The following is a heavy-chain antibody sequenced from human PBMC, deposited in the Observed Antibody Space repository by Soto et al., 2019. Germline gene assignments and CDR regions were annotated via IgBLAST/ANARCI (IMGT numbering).Heavy chain of an antibody. V-gene: IGHV1-18*01. CDR3: ARNDTSGHYSDY. J-gene: IGHJ4*02. D-gene: IGHD3-22*01. Sequence: QVQLVQSGAEVKKPGASVKVSCKASGYNFNTYGITWVRQAPGQGLEWMGWISVNSGTTNYAQKIQGRVTMTTDTSSSTAFMELRSLRSDDTAVYYCARNDTSGHYSDYWGQGTLVTVSS. CDR2: ISVNSGTT. CDR1: GYNFNTYG.